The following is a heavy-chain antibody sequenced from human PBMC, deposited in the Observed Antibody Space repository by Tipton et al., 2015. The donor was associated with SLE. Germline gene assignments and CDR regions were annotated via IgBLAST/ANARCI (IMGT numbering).Heavy chain of an antibody. Sequence: QSGAEVKKPGASVKVSCKASGYTFASFGVSWVRLAPGQGLEWMGWISAYNGNTNYAQKLQGRVTMTTDTSTSTAYMELRSLTSDDTAVYYCACEGGYYESSGYYAHWGQGTLVTVSS. CDR1: GYTFASFG. CDR2: ISAYNGNT. D-gene: IGHD3-22*01. CDR3: ACEGGYYESSGYYAH. V-gene: IGHV1-18*01. J-gene: IGHJ4*02.